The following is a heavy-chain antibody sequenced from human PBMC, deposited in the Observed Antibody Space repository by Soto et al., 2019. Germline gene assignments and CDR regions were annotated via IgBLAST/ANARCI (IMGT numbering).Heavy chain of an antibody. D-gene: IGHD3-10*01. CDR2: IDSRNSYI. J-gene: IGHJ4*02. V-gene: IGHV3-48*02. CDR1: GFTFSIYS. Sequence: EVQLVESGGDLVQPGGSLRLSCVASGFTFSIYSMNWVRQAPGKGLEWVSHIDSRNSYIHYADSVKGRFTISRDNSKNSLYLQLNSLGDEDTAVYYCARHIHFDGNSYYHAFDYWGQGTLVTVSS. CDR3: ARHIHFDGNSYYHAFDY.